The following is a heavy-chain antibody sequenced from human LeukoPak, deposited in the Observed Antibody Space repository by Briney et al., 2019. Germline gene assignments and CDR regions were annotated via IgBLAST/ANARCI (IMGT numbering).Heavy chain of an antibody. D-gene: IGHD2/OR15-2a*01. CDR1: GFTFSSYW. Sequence: GGSLRLSCAASGFTFSSYWMNWVRQAPGKGLVWVSHINSDGSWTSYADSVKGRFTISKDNAKNTVYLQMNSLRAEDTAVYYCVSFYETYWGRGTLVTVSS. V-gene: IGHV3-74*01. CDR2: INSDGSWT. CDR3: VSFYETY. J-gene: IGHJ4*02.